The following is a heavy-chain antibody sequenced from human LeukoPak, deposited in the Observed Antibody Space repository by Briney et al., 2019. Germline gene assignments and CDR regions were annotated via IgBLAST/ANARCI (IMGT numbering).Heavy chain of an antibody. D-gene: IGHD6-19*01. CDR1: GYTLTELS. Sequence: ASVKVSCKVSGYTLTELSMHWVRQAPGRGLEGMGGFDPEDGETIYAQKFQGRVTMTEDTSTDTAYMELSSLGSEDTAVYYCATLRGVEAGSGIDYWGQGTLVTVSS. J-gene: IGHJ4*02. CDR2: FDPEDGET. V-gene: IGHV1-24*01. CDR3: ATLRGVEAGSGIDY.